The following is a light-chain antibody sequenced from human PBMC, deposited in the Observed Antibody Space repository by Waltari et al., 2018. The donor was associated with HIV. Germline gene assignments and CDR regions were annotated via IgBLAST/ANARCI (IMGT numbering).Light chain of an antibody. J-gene: IGKJ1*01. Sequence: AIRMTQSPSSFSASTGDRVTISCRASQGVISYLAWYQQKPGKAPKLLIYGASTLQSGVPSRFSGSGSGTNFTLTISCLQSEDFATYFCQQYYTYPWTFGQGTKVEIK. CDR1: QGVISY. CDR2: GAS. V-gene: IGKV1-8*01. CDR3: QQYYTYPWT.